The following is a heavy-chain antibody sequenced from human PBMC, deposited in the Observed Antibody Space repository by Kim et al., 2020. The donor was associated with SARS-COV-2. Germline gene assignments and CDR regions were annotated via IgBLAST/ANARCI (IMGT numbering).Heavy chain of an antibody. J-gene: IGHJ4*02. D-gene: IGHD3-3*01. V-gene: IGHV3-23*01. Sequence: GGSLRLSCAASGFTFRSYAMSWVRQAPGKGLEWVSTLTGSGGSTYYADAVNGRLTISRYNSKNTLYLQVNSLRDDDTAVYYCAKDPEKQYDFWSGYSSAGLDNWRQGTLVTVSS. CDR3: AKDPEKQYDFWSGYSSAGLDN. CDR2: LTGSGGST. CDR1: GFTFRSYA.